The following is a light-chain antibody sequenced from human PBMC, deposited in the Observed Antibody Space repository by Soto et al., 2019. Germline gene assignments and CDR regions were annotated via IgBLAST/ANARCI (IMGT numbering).Light chain of an antibody. J-gene: IGLJ3*02. Sequence: VLTQPPSASGTPGQSLTISCSGSSSNIGSHFVYWYQHLPGTAPKLLIFRDGQRPSGVPARFFGSKSGTSASLAITGLRSEDEADYYCAVWDQSLTGWVFGGGTQLTVL. CDR1: SSNIGSHF. CDR2: RDG. V-gene: IGLV1-47*01. CDR3: AVWDQSLTGWV.